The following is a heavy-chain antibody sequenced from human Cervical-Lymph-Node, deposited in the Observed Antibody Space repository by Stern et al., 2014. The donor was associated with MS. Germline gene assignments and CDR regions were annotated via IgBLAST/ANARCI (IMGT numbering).Heavy chain of an antibody. D-gene: IGHD1-20*01. V-gene: IGHV2-5*02. Sequence: QITLKESGPTLVKPTQTLTLTCTFSGFSLTTPGVGVGWIRQPPGKALEGLGLIYWDDDKRYSPSLKSRLTITKDTSKNQVVLTLTNIDPVDTATYYCARRRSAITGAPPPNYFDPWGQGTLVAVSS. J-gene: IGHJ5*02. CDR1: GFSLTTPGVG. CDR3: ARRRSAITGAPPPNYFDP. CDR2: IYWDDDK.